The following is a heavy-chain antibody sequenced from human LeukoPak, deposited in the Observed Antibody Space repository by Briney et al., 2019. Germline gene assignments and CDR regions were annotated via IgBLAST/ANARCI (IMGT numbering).Heavy chain of an antibody. CDR2: IYHSGST. Sequence: SQTLSLTCAVYGGSISSGGYSWSWIRQPPGKGLEWIGYIYHSGSTYYNPSLKSRVTISVDRSKNQFSLKLSSVTAADTAVYYCAAMVRGVVYYWGQGTLVTVSS. CDR3: AAMVRGVVYY. V-gene: IGHV4-30-2*01. CDR1: GGSISSGGYS. D-gene: IGHD3-10*01. J-gene: IGHJ4*02.